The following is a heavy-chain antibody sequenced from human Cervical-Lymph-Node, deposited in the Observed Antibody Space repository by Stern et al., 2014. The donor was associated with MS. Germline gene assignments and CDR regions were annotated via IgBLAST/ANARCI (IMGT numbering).Heavy chain of an antibody. CDR1: GYTFTSYD. CDR3: ARGSYCGGDCYSGEFDY. Sequence: VQLVESGAEVKKPGASVKVSCKASGYTFTSYDINWVRQATGQGLEWMGWMNPNSGNTGYAQKFQGRVTMTRNTSISTAYMELSSLRSEDTAVYYCARGSYCGGDCYSGEFDYWGQGTLVTVSS. CDR2: MNPNSGNT. D-gene: IGHD2-21*02. J-gene: IGHJ4*02. V-gene: IGHV1-8*01.